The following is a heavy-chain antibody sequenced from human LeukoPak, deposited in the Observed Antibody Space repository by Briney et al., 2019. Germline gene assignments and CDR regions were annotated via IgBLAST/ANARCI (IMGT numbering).Heavy chain of an antibody. CDR2: ISYDGSNK. CDR3: AREIWGGFDY. J-gene: IGHJ4*02. CDR1: GFTFSSYA. V-gene: IGHV3-30-3*01. Sequence: PGGSLRLSCAASGFTFSSYAMHWVRQAPGKGLEWVAVISYDGSNKYYADSVKGRFTISRDNSKNTLYLQMNSLRAEDTAVYYCAREIWGGFDYWGQGTLVTVSS. D-gene: IGHD3-16*01.